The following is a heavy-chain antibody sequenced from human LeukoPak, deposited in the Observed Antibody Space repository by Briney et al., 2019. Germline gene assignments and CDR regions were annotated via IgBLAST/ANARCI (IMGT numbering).Heavy chain of an antibody. V-gene: IGHV3-23*01. J-gene: IGHJ4*02. CDR2: ISDSGGYT. CDR3: VKRGNTQWVRYFDW. Sequence: GGSLRLSCAASGFTFSSYAMSWVRQAPGKGLEWVSVISDSGGYTDYTDSVKGRFTISRDNSKNTLYLQMNSLRAEDAAVYYCVKRGNTQWVRYFDWWGQGTLVSVSS. D-gene: IGHD5-12*01. CDR1: GFTFSSYA.